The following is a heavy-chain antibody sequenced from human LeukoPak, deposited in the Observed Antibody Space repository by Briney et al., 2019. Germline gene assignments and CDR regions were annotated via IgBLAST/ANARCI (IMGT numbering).Heavy chain of an antibody. V-gene: IGHV3-74*03. CDR2: INSDGSIT. CDR3: ARGRYYGMDV. J-gene: IGHJ6*02. Sequence: GGSLRLPCAASGFTFSTFWMHWVRHAPGKGLVWVLGINSDGSITTYADSVRGRFTISRDNAENTLYLQMNSLRAEDTAVYYCARGRYYGMDVWGQGTTVTVSS. CDR1: GFTFSTFW.